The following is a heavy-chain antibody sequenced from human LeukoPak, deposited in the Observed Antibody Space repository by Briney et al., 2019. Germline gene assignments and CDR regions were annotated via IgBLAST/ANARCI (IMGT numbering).Heavy chain of an antibody. CDR1: GFTFSRYT. Sequence: PGGSLRLPCEASGFTFSRYTIHWVRQAPGKGLEYVSSINSNGGNTYYANSVKGRFIISRDNSKNTLYLQMGSLRAEDMAVYYCARESYYYDRSYDYWGQGTLVTVSS. D-gene: IGHD3-10*02. J-gene: IGHJ4*02. CDR2: INSNGGNT. V-gene: IGHV3-64*01. CDR3: ARESYYYDRSYDY.